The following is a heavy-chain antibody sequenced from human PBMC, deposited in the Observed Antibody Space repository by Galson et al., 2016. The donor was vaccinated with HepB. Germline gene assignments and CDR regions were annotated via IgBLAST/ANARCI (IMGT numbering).Heavy chain of an antibody. J-gene: IGHJ3*01. V-gene: IGHV3-7*01. CDR1: GFTFSAYW. D-gene: IGHD6-19*01. CDR3: VSGYTSGI. CDR2: TNQDGSGK. Sequence: SLRLSCAASGFTFSAYWMAWIRQAPGKGLEWVANTNQDGSGKHYVDSAKSRFTVSRDNAKNSVFLDMNSLRAEDTAVYYCVSGYTSGIWGQGTTVTVSS.